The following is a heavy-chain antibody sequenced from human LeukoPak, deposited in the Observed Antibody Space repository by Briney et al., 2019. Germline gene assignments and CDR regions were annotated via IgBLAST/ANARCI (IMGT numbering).Heavy chain of an antibody. CDR2: LYSSVDT. CDR1: GGSISSYY. D-gene: IGHD2-21*02. CDR3: ARGGYCGGDCYFYY. J-gene: IGHJ4*02. Sequence: SETLSLTCIVSGGSISSYYGSWIRQPAGKGLEWIGRLYSSVDTNYNPSLKSRVTMSVDPSKNQFSLKLNSVTAADTAVYYCARGGYCGGDCYFYYWGQGTLVTVSS. V-gene: IGHV4-4*07.